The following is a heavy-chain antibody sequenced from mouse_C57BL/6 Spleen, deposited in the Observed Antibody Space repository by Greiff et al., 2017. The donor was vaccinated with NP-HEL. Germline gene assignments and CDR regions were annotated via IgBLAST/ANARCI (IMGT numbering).Heavy chain of an antibody. D-gene: IGHD1-1*01. CDR1: GYTFTSYT. V-gene: IGHV1-4*01. J-gene: IGHJ2*01. CDR2: INPSSGYT. CDR3: ARSDHYYGSSYDCDY. Sequence: VQLQQSGAELARPGASVKMSCKASGYTFTSYTMHWVKQRPGQGLEWIGYINPSSGYTKYNQKFKDKATLTADKSSSTAYMQLSSLTSEDSAVYYCARSDHYYGSSYDCDYWGQGTTLTVSS.